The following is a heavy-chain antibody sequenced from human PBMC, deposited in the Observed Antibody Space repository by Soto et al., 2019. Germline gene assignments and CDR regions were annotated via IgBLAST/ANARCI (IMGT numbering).Heavy chain of an antibody. Sequence: QVPLVESGGGVVQPGRSLRLSCAASGFTFSSYAMHWVRQAPGKGLEWVASISYDGSNKYYADSVKGRFTISRDNSKNTLYLQMNSLRAEDTAVYYCARDLSRSGYYTSSFDIWGQGTMVTVSS. CDR1: GFTFSSYA. D-gene: IGHD3-3*01. J-gene: IGHJ3*02. CDR2: ISYDGSNK. CDR3: ARDLSRSGYYTSSFDI. V-gene: IGHV3-30-3*01.